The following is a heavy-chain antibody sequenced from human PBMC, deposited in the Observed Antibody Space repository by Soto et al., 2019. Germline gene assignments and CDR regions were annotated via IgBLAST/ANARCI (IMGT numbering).Heavy chain of an antibody. V-gene: IGHV4-31*03. J-gene: IGHJ4*02. CDR2: MYYSGST. D-gene: IGHD6-13*01. Sequence: QVQLRESGPGLVKPSQTLSLTCTVSGGSINSGGYYWNCIRQHPGKGLEWIGYMYYSGSTYYNPFLRCRVIISADSSDNLFALKLSSVTAADTSVYFCARGYRQSGYSSSWVFDYWGQGTLVNVSS. CDR3: ARGYRQSGYSSSWVFDY. CDR1: GGSINSGGYY.